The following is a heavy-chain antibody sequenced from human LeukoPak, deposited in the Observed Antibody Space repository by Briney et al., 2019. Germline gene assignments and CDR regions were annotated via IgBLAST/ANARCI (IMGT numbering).Heavy chain of an antibody. CDR1: GYTFTSYA. V-gene: IGHV1-69*04. Sequence: ASVKVSCKASGYTFTSYAISWVRQAPGQGLEWMGRIIPILGIANYAQKFQGRVTITADKSTSTAYMELSSLRSEDTAVYYCARDPDYDSSGYYYVYWGQGTLVTVSS. D-gene: IGHD3-22*01. CDR2: IIPILGIA. CDR3: ARDPDYDSSGYYYVY. J-gene: IGHJ4*02.